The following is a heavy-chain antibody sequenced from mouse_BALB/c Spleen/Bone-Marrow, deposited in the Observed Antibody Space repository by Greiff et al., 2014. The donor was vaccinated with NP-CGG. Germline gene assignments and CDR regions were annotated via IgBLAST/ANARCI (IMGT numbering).Heavy chain of an antibody. CDR3: TRGRTWDFDY. J-gene: IGHJ2*01. D-gene: IGHD4-1*01. CDR1: GYTFTTYY. Sequence: VKLQESGAELVKPGTSVKLSCKASGYTFTTYYMYWVKQRPGQGLEWIGEISPNNGGTNFKEKFKSKATLTVDKSSSTAYMQLSSLTSEDSAVYYCTRGRTWDFDYWGQGTTLTVSS. V-gene: IGHV1S81*02. CDR2: ISPNNGGT.